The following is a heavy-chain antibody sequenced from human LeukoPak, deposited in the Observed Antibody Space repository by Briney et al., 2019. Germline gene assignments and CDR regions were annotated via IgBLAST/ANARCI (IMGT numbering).Heavy chain of an antibody. D-gene: IGHD5-18*01. CDR1: GGSISSSAYH. J-gene: IGHJ5*02. Sequence: SETLSLTCTVSGGSISSSAYHWGWIRQPPGKGLEWIGSIYYSGTTHYNPSLESRVTISVDTSKNQFSLKLVSVTAADTAIYYCAKGAGGFSYYNWFDPWGQGTLVTVSS. CDR3: AKGAGGFSYYNWFDP. V-gene: IGHV4-39*07. CDR2: IYYSGTT.